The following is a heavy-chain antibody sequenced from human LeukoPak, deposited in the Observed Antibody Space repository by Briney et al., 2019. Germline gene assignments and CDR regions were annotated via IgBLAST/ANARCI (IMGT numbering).Heavy chain of an antibody. J-gene: IGHJ6*02. CDR1: GFTIDDHA. V-gene: IGHV3-20*01. CDR2: INWNGGTT. D-gene: IGHD2-21*02. Sequence: SGGSLRLSCAASGFTIDDHAMSWVRHAPGKGLEWVSGINWNGGTTSYADSVKGRFTITRDNAKNSLYLQMNSLRAEDTALYHCARCSGGHCYSNGMDVWGQGTTVTVSS. CDR3: ARCSGGHCYSNGMDV.